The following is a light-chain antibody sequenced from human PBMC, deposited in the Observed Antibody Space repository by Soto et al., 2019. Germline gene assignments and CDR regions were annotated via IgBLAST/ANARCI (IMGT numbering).Light chain of an antibody. CDR1: QSVSSA. CDR2: GAS. V-gene: IGKV3-15*01. Sequence: EIVMTQSPATLSVSPGERATLSCRASQSVSSALAWYQQNPGQAPRLLIHGASTRATGVAARFSGSGSGTEFTLTISSLQSEDFAVYYCHQYNNWPRTFGPGTKVDIK. CDR3: HQYNNWPRT. J-gene: IGKJ3*01.